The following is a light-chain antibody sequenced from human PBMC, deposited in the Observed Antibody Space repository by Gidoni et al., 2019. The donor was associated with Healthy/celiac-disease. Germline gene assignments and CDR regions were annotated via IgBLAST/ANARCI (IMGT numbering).Light chain of an antibody. CDR1: SLRSYY. CDR3: NSRDSSGNLVV. CDR2: GKN. V-gene: IGLV3-19*01. Sequence: SSERTQDPAVSVAWGQTVRITCQGDSLRSYYASWYQQKPDQAPVLVIYGKNNRPSGIPGRFSGSSSGNTASLTITGAQAEDEADYYCNSRDSSGNLVVFGGGTKLTVL. J-gene: IGLJ2*01.